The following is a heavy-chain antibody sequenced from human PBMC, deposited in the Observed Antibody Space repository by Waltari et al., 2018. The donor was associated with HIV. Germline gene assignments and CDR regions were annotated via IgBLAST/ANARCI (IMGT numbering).Heavy chain of an antibody. CDR1: GFNFVDSA. V-gene: IGHV3-9*01. CDR3: AKGRGAYYVSYYFDY. Sequence: EVQLVESGGGLVQPGRSLRLSCAASGFNFVDSAMHWVRQGPGKGLEWVSGISWNSGSIGYADSVKGRFTISRDNAKNSLYLQMNSLRPEDTALYYCAKGRGAYYVSYYFDYWGQGTLVTVSS. CDR2: ISWNSGSI. D-gene: IGHD3-3*01. J-gene: IGHJ4*02.